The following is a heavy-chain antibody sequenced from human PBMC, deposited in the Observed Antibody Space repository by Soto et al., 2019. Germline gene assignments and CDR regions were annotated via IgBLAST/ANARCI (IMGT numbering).Heavy chain of an antibody. Sequence: QVQPVQSGSEVKKPGSSVRVSCKTGSFYAVSWVRQAPGQGLEWMGGLIPVFDTPSYAQKFQGRVTITADESKSTAYMELSSLRSEDTALHYCASTPVTGRYSYYGMDAWDQGIAVTVSS. CDR1: GSFYA. V-gene: IGHV1-69*01. D-gene: IGHD4-4*01. CDR3: ASTPVTGRYSYYGMDA. J-gene: IGHJ6*02. CDR2: LIPVFDTP.